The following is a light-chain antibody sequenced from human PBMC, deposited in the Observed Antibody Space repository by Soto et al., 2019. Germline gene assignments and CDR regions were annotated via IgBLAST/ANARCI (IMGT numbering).Light chain of an antibody. V-gene: IGKV3-15*01. J-gene: IGKJ5*01. CDR2: GAS. CDR1: PIVSSN. Sequence: QAPLSVSPGARAPLSCRARPIVSSNLAWYQQKPGQAPRLLIYGASTRATGIPGRFSGSGSGTDFTLTISSLEPEDFAVYYCQLYASSPRGAFGQGTRPAVK. CDR3: QLYASSPRGA.